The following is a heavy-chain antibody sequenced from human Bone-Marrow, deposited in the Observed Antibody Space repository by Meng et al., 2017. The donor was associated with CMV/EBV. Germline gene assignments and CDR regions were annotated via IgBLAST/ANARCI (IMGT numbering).Heavy chain of an antibody. CDR1: GYTFSDYF. D-gene: IGHD3-3*01. Sequence: ASVKVSCKASGYTFSDYFLHWVRQAPGQGLEWMGWINPKSGVTNYAQRFQDRVTMTTDTCIRTVYMDLHRRTSDDKAIFYWGRDLGGGAAGYWGQGTLVTVSS. J-gene: IGHJ4*01. CDR3: GRDLGGGAAGY. V-gene: IGHV1-2*02. CDR2: INPKSGVT.